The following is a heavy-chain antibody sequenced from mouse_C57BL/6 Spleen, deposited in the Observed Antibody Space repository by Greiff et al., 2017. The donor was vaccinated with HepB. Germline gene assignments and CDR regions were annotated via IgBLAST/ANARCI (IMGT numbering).Heavy chain of an antibody. Sequence: QVQLQQSGAELVRPGSSVKLSCKASGYTFTSYWMDWVKQRPGQGLEWIGNIYPSDSETHYNQKFKDKATLTVDKSSSTAYMQLSSLTSADSAVYYWAREGSPYYFDYWGQGTTLTVSS. CDR3: AREGSPYYFDY. J-gene: IGHJ2*01. CDR2: IYPSDSET. CDR1: GYTFTSYW. V-gene: IGHV1-61*01. D-gene: IGHD1-1*02.